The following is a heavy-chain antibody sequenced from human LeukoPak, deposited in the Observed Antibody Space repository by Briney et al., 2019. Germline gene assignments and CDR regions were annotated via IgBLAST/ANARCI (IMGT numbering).Heavy chain of an antibody. D-gene: IGHD3-22*01. CDR3: ARDPPSSGYYY. J-gene: IGHJ4*02. V-gene: IGHV1-69*04. Sequence: SVKVSCKASGGTFSSYAISWVRQAPGQGLEWMGRIIPILGIANYAQKFQGRVTITADKSTSTAYMELSSLRSEDTAVYYCARDPPSSGYYYWGQGTLVTVSS. CDR1: GGTFSSYA. CDR2: IIPILGIA.